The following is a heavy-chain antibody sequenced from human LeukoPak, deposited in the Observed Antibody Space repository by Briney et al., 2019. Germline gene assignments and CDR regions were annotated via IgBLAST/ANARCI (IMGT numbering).Heavy chain of an antibody. D-gene: IGHD1-26*01. J-gene: IGHJ4*02. CDR1: GGTFSSYA. CDR2: IIPIFGTA. V-gene: IGHV1-69*05. Sequence: GASVKVSCKASGGTFSSYAISWVRQAPGQGLEWMGGIIPIFGTANYAQKFQGRVTITTDESTSTAYMELSSLRSEDTAVYYCASRLYSGSFHSPDYWGQGTLVTVTS. CDR3: ASRLYSGSFHSPDY.